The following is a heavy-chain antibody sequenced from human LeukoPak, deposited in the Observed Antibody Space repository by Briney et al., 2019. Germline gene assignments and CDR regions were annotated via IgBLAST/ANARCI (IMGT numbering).Heavy chain of an antibody. CDR1: GYTFTSYG. V-gene: IGHV1-8*03. Sequence: ASVKVSCKASGYTFTSYGISWVRQAPGQGLEWMGWMNPNSGNTGYAQKFQGRVTITRNTSISTAYMELSSLRSEDTAVYYCARGLGWVDYWGQGTLVTVSS. D-gene: IGHD6-19*01. CDR3: ARGLGWVDY. CDR2: MNPNSGNT. J-gene: IGHJ4*02.